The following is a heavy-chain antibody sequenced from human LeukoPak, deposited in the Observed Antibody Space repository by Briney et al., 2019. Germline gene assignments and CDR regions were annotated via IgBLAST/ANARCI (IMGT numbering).Heavy chain of an antibody. CDR1: GGSISSTNW. Sequence: SETLSLTCAVSGGSISSTNWWSWVRQPPGKGLEWIGEIYRSGTTNYKPSLKSRVTISLDKSRNHFSLKLTSVTAADSAVYYCARRSPYSTGWSSYFDYWGQGTLVTVSS. D-gene: IGHD6-19*01. CDR2: IYRSGTT. J-gene: IGHJ4*02. V-gene: IGHV4-4*02. CDR3: ARRSPYSTGWSSYFDY.